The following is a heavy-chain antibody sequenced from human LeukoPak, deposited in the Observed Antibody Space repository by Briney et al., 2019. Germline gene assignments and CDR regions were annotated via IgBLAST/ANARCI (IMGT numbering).Heavy chain of an antibody. V-gene: IGHV3-48*04. J-gene: IGHJ2*01. CDR2: ISSSSSTI. Sequence: PGGSLRLSCAASGFTFSSYSMNWVRQAPGKGLEWVSYISSSSSTIYYADSVKGRFTISRDNAKNSLYLQMNSLRTEDTALYYCAKAGRSGYFDLWGRGTLVTVSS. CDR1: GFTFSSYS. D-gene: IGHD1-1*01. CDR3: AKAGRSGYFDL.